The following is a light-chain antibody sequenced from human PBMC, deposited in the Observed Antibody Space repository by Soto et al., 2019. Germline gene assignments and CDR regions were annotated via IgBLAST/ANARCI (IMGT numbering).Light chain of an antibody. CDR1: QSISTY. V-gene: IGKV1-39*01. Sequence: IPMTQSPSSLSASIGDRVTITCRASQSISTYLNWFQQKPGKAPNLLIYAASTLQSGVPSRFSGSGSGTDFTLTISSLQPEDFATYYCQQTYSTLWTFGQGTKVEIK. CDR2: AAS. J-gene: IGKJ1*01. CDR3: QQTYSTLWT.